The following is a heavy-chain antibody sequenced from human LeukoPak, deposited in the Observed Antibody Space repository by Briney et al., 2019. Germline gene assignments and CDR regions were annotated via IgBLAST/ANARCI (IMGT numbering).Heavy chain of an antibody. J-gene: IGHJ3*02. D-gene: IGHD3-22*01. V-gene: IGHV1-69*04. Sequence: SVKVSCKASGYTFTSYGISWVRQAPGQGLEWMGRIIPILGIANYAQKFQGRVTITADKSTSTAYMELSSLRSEDTAVYYCARETGEYYDSSGYYYPDAFDIWGQGTMVTVSS. CDR3: ARETGEYYDSSGYYYPDAFDI. CDR1: GYTFTSYG. CDR2: IIPILGIA.